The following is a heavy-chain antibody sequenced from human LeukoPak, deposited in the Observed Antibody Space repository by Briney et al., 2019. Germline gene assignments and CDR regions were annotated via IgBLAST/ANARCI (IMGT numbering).Heavy chain of an antibody. J-gene: IGHJ4*02. CDR2: ISDSRGST. CDR3: AKCRGSSWSDYFDY. CDR1: GFSLSRYA. V-gene: IGHV3-23*01. Sequence: PGGSLRLSCAVSGFSLSRYAMSWVRKAPGKGLEWVSAISDSRGSTYYADSVEGRFTISRDNSRNTLYLQMNTLRAEDTAVYYCAKCRGSSWSDYFDYWGQGTLVTVSS. D-gene: IGHD6-13*01.